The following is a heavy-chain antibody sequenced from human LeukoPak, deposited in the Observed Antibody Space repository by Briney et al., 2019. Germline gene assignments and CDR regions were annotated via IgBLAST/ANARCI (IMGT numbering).Heavy chain of an antibody. V-gene: IGHV3-7*01. D-gene: IGHD2-2*02. CDR3: ARDGTFVGLVSAAIVDAFDI. CDR2: IKQDGSEK. CDR1: GFTFSNYW. Sequence: PGGSLRLSCAASGFTFSNYWMSWVRQAPGKGLEWVANIKQDGSEKYYVDSVKGRFTISRDNAKNSLYLQMNSLRAEDTAVYYCARDGTFVGLVSAAIVDAFDIWGQGTMVTVSS. J-gene: IGHJ3*02.